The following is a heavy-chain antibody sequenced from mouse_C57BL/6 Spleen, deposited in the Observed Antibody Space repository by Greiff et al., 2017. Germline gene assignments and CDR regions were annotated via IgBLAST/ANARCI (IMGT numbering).Heavy chain of an antibody. CDR1: GFTFSSYT. CDR2: ISGGGGNT. CDR3: ARHGVDYGNPFAY. D-gene: IGHD2-1*01. J-gene: IGHJ3*01. Sequence: DVHLVESGGGLVKPGGSLKLSCAASGFTFSSYTMSWVRQTPEKRLEGVATISGGGGNTYYPDSVKGRFTISRDNAKNTLYLQMSSLRSEDTALYYGARHGVDYGNPFAYWGQGTLVTVSA. V-gene: IGHV5-9*01.